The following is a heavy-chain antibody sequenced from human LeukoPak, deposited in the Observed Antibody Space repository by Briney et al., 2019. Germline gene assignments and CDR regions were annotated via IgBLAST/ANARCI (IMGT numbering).Heavy chain of an antibody. J-gene: IGHJ4*02. CDR2: ISSSSSYI. V-gene: IGHV3-21*01. CDR3: AREVVGATAIRHPYFDY. Sequence: GGSLRLSCAASGFTFSSYSMNWVRQAPGKGLEWVSFISSSSSYIYYADSVKGRFTISRDNAKNSLYLQMNSLRAEDTAVYYCAREVVGATAIRHPYFDYWGQGTLVTVSS. D-gene: IGHD1-26*01. CDR1: GFTFSSYS.